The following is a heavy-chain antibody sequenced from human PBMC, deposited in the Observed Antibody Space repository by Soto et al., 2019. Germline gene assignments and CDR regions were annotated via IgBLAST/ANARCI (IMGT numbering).Heavy chain of an antibody. CDR1: GYSFAGYW. V-gene: IGHV5-10-1*01. D-gene: IGHD3-22*01. CDR3: ARQRYDSDTGTNFQYYFDS. Sequence: VQSLKISCKGCGYSFAGYWLTWVRQKPGKVLEWLRRIDPSDSQTYYSASFRGHVSTSATTCITTVLLQWISLRASDTAMYYCARQRYDSDTGTNFQYYFDSCGKGSPV. J-gene: IGHJ4*02. CDR2: IDPSDSQT.